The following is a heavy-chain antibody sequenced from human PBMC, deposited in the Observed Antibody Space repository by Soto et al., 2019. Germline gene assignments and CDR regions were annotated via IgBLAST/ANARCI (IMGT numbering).Heavy chain of an antibody. J-gene: IGHJ6*03. CDR1: GYTFTSHG. CDR2: ISASNGDT. D-gene: IGHD3-10*01. V-gene: IGHV1-18*01. Sequence: ASVKVSCKASGYTFTSHGISWVRQSPGQGLEWMGWISASNGDTNYAQKFQGRVTVTTDTSTSTGYMELRSLRSEDTAVYYCASMVRGSNIYDYNSRDVCGIPITLTVSS. CDR3: ASMVRGSNIYDYNSRDV.